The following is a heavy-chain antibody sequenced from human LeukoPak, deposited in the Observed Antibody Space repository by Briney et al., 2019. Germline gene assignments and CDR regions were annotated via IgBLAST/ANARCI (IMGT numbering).Heavy chain of an antibody. V-gene: IGHV3-48*01. J-gene: IGHJ4*02. CDR1: GFTFSSYS. Sequence: GGSLRLSCAASGFTFSSYSMNWVRQAPGKGLEGVSYISSSSSTIYYADSVKGRFTISRDNAKNSLYLQMNSLRAEDTAVYYCARGITIFGVVHDPNDYWGQGTLVTVSS. CDR3: ARGITIFGVVHDPNDY. D-gene: IGHD3-3*01. CDR2: ISSSSSTI.